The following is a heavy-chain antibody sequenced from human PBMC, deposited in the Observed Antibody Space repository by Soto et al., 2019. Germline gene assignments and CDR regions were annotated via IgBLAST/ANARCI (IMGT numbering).Heavy chain of an antibody. D-gene: IGHD2-15*01. J-gene: IGHJ4*02. CDR1: GFTFSSYA. CDR3: ARAFPEVVAATELDY. Sequence: QVQLVESGGGVVQPGRSLRLSCAASGFTFSSYAMHWVRQAPGKGLEWVAVISYDGSNKYYADSVKGRFTISRDNSKNTLYLQMNSLRAEDTAVYYCARAFPEVVAATELDYRGQGTLVTVSS. CDR2: ISYDGSNK. V-gene: IGHV3-30-3*01.